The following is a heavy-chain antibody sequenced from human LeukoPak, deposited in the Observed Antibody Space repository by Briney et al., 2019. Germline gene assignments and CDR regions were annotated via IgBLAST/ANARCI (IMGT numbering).Heavy chain of an antibody. J-gene: IGHJ3*02. CDR1: GGSISNYH. CDR2: IFYSGST. Sequence: SETLSLTCTVSGGSISNYHWGWIRQPPGKGLEWIGYIFYSGSTNDNPSPKSRVTISVDTSKNQFSLRLSSVTAADTAVYYCARARNYYDNSGYYYEGDAFDIWGQGTMVTVSS. CDR3: ARARNYYDNSGYYYEGDAFDI. D-gene: IGHD3-22*01. V-gene: IGHV4-59*01.